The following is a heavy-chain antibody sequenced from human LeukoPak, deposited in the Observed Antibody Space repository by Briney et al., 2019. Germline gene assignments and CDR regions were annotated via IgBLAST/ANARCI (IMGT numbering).Heavy chain of an antibody. D-gene: IGHD6-6*01. CDR2: ISGSGGST. CDR3: ATSEQLVGAPHDY. V-gene: IGHV3-23*01. J-gene: IGHJ4*02. Sequence: PGGSLRLSCAASGFTFSSYAMSWVRQAPGKGLEWVSAISGSGGSTYYADSVKGRFTISRDNSKNTLYLRMNSLRAEDTAVYYCATSEQLVGAPHDYWGQGTLVTVSS. CDR1: GFTFSSYA.